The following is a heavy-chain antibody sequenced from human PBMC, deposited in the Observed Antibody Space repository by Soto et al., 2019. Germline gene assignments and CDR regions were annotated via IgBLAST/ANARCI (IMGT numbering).Heavy chain of an antibody. Sequence: SETLSLTCTVSGGSISSGGYYWSWIRQRPRKGLEWIGYIYYSGSTYYNPSLKSRVTISVDTSKNQFSLKLSSVTAADTAVYYCARTEKDKYTYYYYYYMDVWGKGTTVTFSS. D-gene: IGHD2-15*01. CDR3: ARTEKDKYTYYYYYYMDV. CDR2: IYYSGST. J-gene: IGHJ6*03. V-gene: IGHV4-31*03. CDR1: GGSISSGGYY.